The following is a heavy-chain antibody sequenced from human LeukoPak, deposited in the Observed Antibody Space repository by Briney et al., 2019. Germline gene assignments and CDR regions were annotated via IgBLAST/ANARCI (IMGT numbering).Heavy chain of an antibody. CDR2: IYYSGST. CDR1: GGSFSGYY. Sequence: PSETLSLTCAVYGGSFSGYYWSWIRQPPGKGLEWIGSIYYSGSTYYNPSLKSRVTISVDTSKNQFSLKLSSVTAADTAVYYCARARCLEWLFVGCYFDYWGQGTLVTVSS. CDR3: ARARCLEWLFVGCYFDY. D-gene: IGHD3-3*01. V-gene: IGHV4-34*01. J-gene: IGHJ4*02.